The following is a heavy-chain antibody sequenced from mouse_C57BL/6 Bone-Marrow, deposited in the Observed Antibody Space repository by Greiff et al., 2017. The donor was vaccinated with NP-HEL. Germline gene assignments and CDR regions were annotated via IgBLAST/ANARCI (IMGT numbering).Heavy chain of an antibody. CDR1: GFNIKDDY. J-gene: IGHJ3*01. CDR2: IDPENGDT. V-gene: IGHV14-4*01. CDR3: TTRAWFAY. Sequence: VHVKQSGAELVRPGASVKLSCTASGFNIKDDYMHWVKQRPEQGLEWIGWIDPENGDTEYASKFQGKATITADTSSNTAYLQLSSLTSEDTAVYYCTTRAWFAYWDQGTLVTVSA.